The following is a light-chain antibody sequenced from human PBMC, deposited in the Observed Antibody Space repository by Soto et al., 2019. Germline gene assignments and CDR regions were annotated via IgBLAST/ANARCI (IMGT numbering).Light chain of an antibody. Sequence: YELTQPPSVSVAPGQPARITCEGDNLGSKSVHWYQQKPGQAPVLVVYDDSDRPSGIPERFSGYNSGNTATLTIRRVGDGDEADYYCQVWEDHTDHHVFGSGTKVTV. CDR1: NLGSKS. J-gene: IGLJ1*01. CDR2: DDS. V-gene: IGLV3-21*02. CDR3: QVWEDHTDHHV.